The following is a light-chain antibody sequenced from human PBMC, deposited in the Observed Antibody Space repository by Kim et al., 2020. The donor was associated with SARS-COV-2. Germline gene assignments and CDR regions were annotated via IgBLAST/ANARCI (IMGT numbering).Light chain of an antibody. CDR1: QVIRYD. CDR2: GTS. J-gene: IGKJ4*01. Sequence: APVGDRVTITRRASQVIRYDLHWYQQKPGKAPRLLIYGTSKLQNGVPSRFSGSGSNTDFTLTINSLQPEDFGTYYCLQDHTYPLTFGGGTKVDIK. CDR3: LQDHTYPLT. V-gene: IGKV1-6*01.